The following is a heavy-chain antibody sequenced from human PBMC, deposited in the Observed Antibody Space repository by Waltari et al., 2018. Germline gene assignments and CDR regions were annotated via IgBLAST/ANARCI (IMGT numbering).Heavy chain of an antibody. CDR3: ARDRVQYYDFWSGYYHNWFDP. J-gene: IGHJ5*02. CDR2: INHSGST. Sequence: QVQLQQWGAGLLKPSETLSLTCAVYGGSFSGYYWSWIRQPPGKGLEWIGEINHSGSTYYNPSLKSRVTISVDTSKNQFSLKLSSVTAADTAVYYCARDRVQYYDFWSGYYHNWFDPWGQGTLVTVSS. V-gene: IGHV4-34*01. D-gene: IGHD3-3*01. CDR1: GGSFSGYY.